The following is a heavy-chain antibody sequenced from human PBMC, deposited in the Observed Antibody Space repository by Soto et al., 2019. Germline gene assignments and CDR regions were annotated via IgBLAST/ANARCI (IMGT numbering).Heavy chain of an antibody. CDR2: IYYSGST. Sequence: QVQLQESGPGLVKPSQTLSLTCTVSGGSISSGDYYWSWIRQPPGKGLECIGLIYYSGSTYYNPSLTLRVTRXXDXPXXRVSQKVRCVTAAYTAVYYCAREIPPGVSAPAFDIWGQGTMITVSS. CDR1: GGSISSGDYY. CDR3: AREIPPGVSAPAFDI. J-gene: IGHJ3*02. D-gene: IGHD2-2*02. V-gene: IGHV4-30-4*01.